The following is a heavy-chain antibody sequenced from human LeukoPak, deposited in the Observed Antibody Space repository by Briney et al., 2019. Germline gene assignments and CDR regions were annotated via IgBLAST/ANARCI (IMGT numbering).Heavy chain of an antibody. J-gene: IGHJ5*02. D-gene: IGHD5-12*01. Sequence: GRSLRLSCTTSGFKFDDYAMHWVRQAPGKGLEWVAGLSWQSGSIDYADSVKGRFTISRDNAKNSLYLQMNSLRAEDTAVYYCARVVADAYNWFDPWGQGTLVTVSS. CDR1: GFKFDDYA. CDR2: LSWQSGSI. V-gene: IGHV3-9*01. CDR3: ARVVADAYNWFDP.